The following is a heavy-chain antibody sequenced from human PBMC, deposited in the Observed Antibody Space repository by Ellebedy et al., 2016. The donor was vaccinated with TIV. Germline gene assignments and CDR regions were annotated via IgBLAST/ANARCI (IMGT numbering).Heavy chain of an antibody. CDR2: IYYSGST. D-gene: IGHD3-22*01. Sequence: SGPTLVXPTQTLTLTCTFSGFSLSTSGMCVSWIRQHPGKGLEWIGYIYYSGSTYYNPSLKSRVTISVDTSKNQFSLKLSSVTAADTAVYYCARAGQGSITMIVDDYWGQGTLVTVSS. J-gene: IGHJ4*02. CDR1: GFSLSTSGMC. CDR3: ARAGQGSITMIVDDY. V-gene: IGHV4-31*03.